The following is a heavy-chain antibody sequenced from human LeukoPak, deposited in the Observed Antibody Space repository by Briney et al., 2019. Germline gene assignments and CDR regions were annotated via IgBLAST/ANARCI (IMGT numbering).Heavy chain of an antibody. CDR1: GFTFGSYG. CDR2: MSYEGTNR. Sequence: GGSLRLSCAAFGFTFGSYGMHWVRQAPGKGLEWVAVMSYEGTNRYYADSVKGRFTISRDNSKNTLYLLMNSLRAEDTAVYYCAKDVERLDYFDYWGQGTLVTVSS. CDR3: AKDVERLDYFDY. J-gene: IGHJ4*02. D-gene: IGHD3-9*01. V-gene: IGHV3-30*18.